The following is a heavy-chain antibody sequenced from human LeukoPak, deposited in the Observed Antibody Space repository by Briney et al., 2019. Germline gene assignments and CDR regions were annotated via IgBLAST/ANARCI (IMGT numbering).Heavy chain of an antibody. J-gene: IGHJ4*02. V-gene: IGHV1-18*01. D-gene: IGHD1-26*01. CDR2: ISAYNGNT. Sequence: ASVKVSCKASGYTFTSYGISWVRQAPGQGLEWMGWISAYNGNTNYAQKFQGRVTITADKSTSTAYMELSSLRSEDTAVYYCARGVVGATTPFDYWGQGTLVTVSS. CDR3: ARGVVGATTPFDY. CDR1: GYTFTSYG.